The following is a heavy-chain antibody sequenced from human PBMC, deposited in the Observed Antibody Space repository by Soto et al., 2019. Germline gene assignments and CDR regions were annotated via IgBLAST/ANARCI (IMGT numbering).Heavy chain of an antibody. CDR2: IYYSGGT. J-gene: IGHJ4*02. CDR1: GGSISSYC. CDR3: ARAISGYADFDY. Sequence: PSETLSLTCTVSGGSISSYCWSWIRQPPGKGLEWIGYIYYSGGTNYNPSLKSRVTISVDTSKNQFSLKLSSVTAADTAVYYCARAISGYADFDYWGQGNLVTVS. D-gene: IGHD5-12*01. V-gene: IGHV4-59*01.